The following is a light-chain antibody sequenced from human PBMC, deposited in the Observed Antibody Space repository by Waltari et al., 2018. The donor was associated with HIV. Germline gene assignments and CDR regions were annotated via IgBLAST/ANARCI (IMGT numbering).Light chain of an antibody. Sequence: EIVITQSPATLSLSPGAGATLSCRASQNIDRNLAWYQQKPGQSPRLLIYGTYTRATGIPAKFSGSGSGTEFTLTVSSLQSEDFAVYYCQQYNDWPYTFGQGTKL. V-gene: IGKV3-15*01. CDR3: QQYNDWPYT. J-gene: IGKJ2*01. CDR2: GTY. CDR1: QNIDRN.